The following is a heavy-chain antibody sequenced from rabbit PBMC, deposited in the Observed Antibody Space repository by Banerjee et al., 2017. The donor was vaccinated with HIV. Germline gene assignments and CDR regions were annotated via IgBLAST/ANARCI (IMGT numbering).Heavy chain of an antibody. J-gene: IGHJ3*01. D-gene: IGHD2-1*01. V-gene: IGHV1S7*01. Sequence: QSLEESGGGLVKPGASLTLTCTASGFSFSLYYMSWVRQAPGKGLEWIGYIDPIFGSTYYATWVDGRFTISSHNAQNTLYLQLNSLTAADTATYFCARGYDDYDARLDLWGQGTLVTVS. CDR1: GFSFSLYY. CDR2: IDPIFGST. CDR3: ARGYDDYDARLDL.